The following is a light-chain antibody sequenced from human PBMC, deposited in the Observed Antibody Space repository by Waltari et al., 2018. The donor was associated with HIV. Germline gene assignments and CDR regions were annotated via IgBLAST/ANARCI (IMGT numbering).Light chain of an antibody. CDR3: ASWDASLDGWV. V-gene: IGLV1-44*01. CDR2: SDN. CDR1: TANIGTNT. J-gene: IGLJ3*02. Sequence: SLLTQPPSASGTPGQRVTISCSGGTANIGTNTVNWYKQIPGTAPTLLIFSDNLRHHGASSRFAGSKSVTSASLAISVLRSDDEAKFIFASWDASLDGWVFGGGTQLTVL.